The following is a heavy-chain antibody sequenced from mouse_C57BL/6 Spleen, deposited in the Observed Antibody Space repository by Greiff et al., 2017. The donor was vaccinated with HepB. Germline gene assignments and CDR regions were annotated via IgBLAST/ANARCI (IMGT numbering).Heavy chain of an antibody. CDR3: ARDSNYGAMDY. V-gene: IGHV1-54*01. CDR2: INPGSGGT. CDR1: GYAFTNYL. J-gene: IGHJ4*01. D-gene: IGHD2-5*01. Sequence: VQGVESGAELVRPGTSVKVSCKASGYAFTNYLIEWVKQRPGQGLEWIGVINPGSGGTNYNEKFKGKATLTADKSSSTAYMQLSSLTSEDSAVYFCARDSNYGAMDYWGQGTSVTVSS.